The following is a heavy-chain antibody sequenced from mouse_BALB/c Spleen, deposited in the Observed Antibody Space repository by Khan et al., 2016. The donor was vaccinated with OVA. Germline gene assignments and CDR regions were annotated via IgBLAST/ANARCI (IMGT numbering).Heavy chain of an antibody. D-gene: IGHD1-1*02. J-gene: IGHJ3*01. V-gene: IGHV1S137*01. CDR1: GYTFTDFA. CDR3: VRGGRFAY. Sequence: QVQLKESGAELARPGVAVKISCKGSGYTFTDFAMHWVKRGHTKSLEWIGVISTYYGDADYNQKFKDKASMTVDKSSSTAYMERARLTSEDSAIYYCVRGGRFAYWGQGTLVTVSA. CDR2: ISTYYGDA.